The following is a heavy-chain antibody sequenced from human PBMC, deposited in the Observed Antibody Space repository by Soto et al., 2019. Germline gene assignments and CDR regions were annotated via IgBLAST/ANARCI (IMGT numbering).Heavy chain of an antibody. J-gene: IGHJ6*02. V-gene: IGHV4-30-4*01. CDR1: GGSISSGDYY. CDR2: IYYSGST. CDR3: ARDLPRIAAAGAPGMDV. Sequence: QVQLQESGPGLVKPSQTLSLTCTVSGGSISSGDYYWSWIRQPPGKGLEWIGYIYYSGSTYYNPSLKSRVTISVDTSKNQFSRKLSSVTAADTAVYYCARDLPRIAAAGAPGMDVWGQGTTVTVSS. D-gene: IGHD6-13*01.